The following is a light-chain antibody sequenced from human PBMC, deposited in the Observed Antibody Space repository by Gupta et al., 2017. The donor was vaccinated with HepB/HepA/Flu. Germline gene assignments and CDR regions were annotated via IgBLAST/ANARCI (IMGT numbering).Light chain of an antibody. CDR2: WAS. J-gene: IGKJ1*01. CDR1: QNGLYSSNNKNY. Sequence: DIVMTQSPDSLAVSLGERATINCKSSQNGLYSSNNKNYLAWYQQKPGQPPKLLIYWASTRESGVPDRFSGSGSGTDFTLTISSLQAEDVAVYYCQQYDSNPQTFGQGTKVEIK. CDR3: QQYDSNPQT. V-gene: IGKV4-1*01.